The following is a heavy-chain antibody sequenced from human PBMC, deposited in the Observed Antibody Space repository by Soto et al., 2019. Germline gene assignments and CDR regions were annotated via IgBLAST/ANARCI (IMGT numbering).Heavy chain of an antibody. Sequence: PGESLKISCKGSGYSFTSYWIGWVRQMPGKGLEWMGIIYPGDSDTRYSPSFQGQVTISADKSISTAYLQWSSPKASDTAMYYCARQGYDSSGYYFFDYWGQGTLVTVSS. J-gene: IGHJ4*02. CDR1: GYSFTSYW. CDR3: ARQGYDSSGYYFFDY. V-gene: IGHV5-51*01. CDR2: IYPGDSDT. D-gene: IGHD3-22*01.